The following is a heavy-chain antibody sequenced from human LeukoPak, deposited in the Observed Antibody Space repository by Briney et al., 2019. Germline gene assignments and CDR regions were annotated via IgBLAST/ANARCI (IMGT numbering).Heavy chain of an antibody. V-gene: IGHV3-23*01. D-gene: IGHD6-13*01. J-gene: IGHJ1*01. Sequence: PGGSLRLSCAASGFTFSSYAMSWVRQAPGKGLEWVSAISGSGGSTFYADSVKGRFTISRDNSKNTLYLQMNSLRAEDTAVYYCAKDTAAGTWSVYFQHWGQGTLVTVSS. CDR2: ISGSGGST. CDR3: AKDTAAGTWSVYFQH. CDR1: GFTFSSYA.